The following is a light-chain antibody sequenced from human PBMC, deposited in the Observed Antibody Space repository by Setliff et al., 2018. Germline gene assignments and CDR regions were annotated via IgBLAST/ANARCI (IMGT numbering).Light chain of an antibody. CDR3: YSYTASTSYV. CDR2: DVS. Sequence: QSVLTQPASVSGSPGQSITISCSGTTSDIGTYNYVSWYQQYPGQAPKLVIYDVSNRPSGVSNRFSGSKSGNTASLTISGLQAEDEADYYCYSYTASTSYVFGTGTKVTV. J-gene: IGLJ1*01. CDR1: TSDIGTYNY. V-gene: IGLV2-14*01.